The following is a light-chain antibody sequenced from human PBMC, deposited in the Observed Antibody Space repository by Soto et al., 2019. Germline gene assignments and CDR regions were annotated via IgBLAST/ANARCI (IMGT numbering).Light chain of an antibody. CDR3: QQRGNWPRLT. CDR2: DAS. Sequence: EIVFTQSPSTLSLSPGERATLSCRASQSVSSYLAWYQQKPGQAPRLLIYDASNRATGIPARFSGSGSGTDFTLTISSLEPEDFAVYYCQQRGNWPRLTFGGGTKVDIK. CDR1: QSVSSY. V-gene: IGKV3-11*01. J-gene: IGKJ4*01.